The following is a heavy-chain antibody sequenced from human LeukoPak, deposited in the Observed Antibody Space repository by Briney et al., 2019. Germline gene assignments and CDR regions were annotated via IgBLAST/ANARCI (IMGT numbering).Heavy chain of an antibody. CDR3: ARETFECDC. V-gene: IGHV3-48*03. Sequence: GGSLRLSCAASGFTFSNYEMNWVRQAPGKGLEWVSYISSSGSTKYYADSVKGRFTISRDNAKNSLYLQMNSLRAEDTAVYYCARETFECDCWGQGTLVTVSS. J-gene: IGHJ4*02. CDR2: ISSSGSTK. D-gene: IGHD3-3*01. CDR1: GFTFSNYE.